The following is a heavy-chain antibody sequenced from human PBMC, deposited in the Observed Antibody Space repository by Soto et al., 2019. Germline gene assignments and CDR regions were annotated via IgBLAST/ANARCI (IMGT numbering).Heavy chain of an antibody. CDR3: ARDGRSTTSPDAFDI. J-gene: IGHJ3*02. D-gene: IGHD2-2*01. V-gene: IGHV3-21*01. Sequence: EVQLVESGGGLGKPGGSLRLSCAASGFTFSSYSMIWVRLAPGKGLEWVSFISSSSGYIYYADSVKGRFTISRDNAKNSLFLQMNSLRVDDTSVYYCARDGRSTTSPDAFDIWGQGTMVTVSS. CDR2: ISSSSGYI. CDR1: GFTFSSYS.